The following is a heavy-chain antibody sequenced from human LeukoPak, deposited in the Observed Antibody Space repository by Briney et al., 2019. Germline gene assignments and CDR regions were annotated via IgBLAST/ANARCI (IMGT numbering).Heavy chain of an antibody. Sequence: PSETLSLTCTVSGASVSGSPYYWGWIRQPPGKGLEWIGSIYSSGSTYYNASLQSRVTISIETSKNQISLRLNSVTAADTAIYYCAKSGGYGLIDSWGQGTLVTVSS. V-gene: IGHV4-39*01. J-gene: IGHJ4*02. CDR2: IYSSGST. CDR3: AKSGGYGLIDS. D-gene: IGHD1-26*01. CDR1: GASVSGSPYY.